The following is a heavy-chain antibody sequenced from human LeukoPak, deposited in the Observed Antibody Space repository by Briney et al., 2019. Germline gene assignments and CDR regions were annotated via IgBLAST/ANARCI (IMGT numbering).Heavy chain of an antibody. V-gene: IGHV3-30*04. CDR2: ISYGGIDK. CDR1: GYTFTGYY. CDR3: ARESWSDSVAFDI. Sequence: SCKTSGYTFTGYYMHWVRQAPGEGLEWVGLISYGGIDKSYADSVKGRFTISRDSSKRTLYLQMNSLRAEDTAMYYCARESWSDSVAFDIWGLGTMVIVSS. D-gene: IGHD3-3*01. J-gene: IGHJ3*02.